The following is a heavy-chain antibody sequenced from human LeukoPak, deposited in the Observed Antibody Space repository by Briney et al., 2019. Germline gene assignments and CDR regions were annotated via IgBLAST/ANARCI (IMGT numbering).Heavy chain of an antibody. V-gene: IGHV4-61*02. CDR3: ARLAHYYYYYMDV. D-gene: IGHD2-21*01. J-gene: IGHJ6*03. Sequence: SQTLSLTCTVSGGSISSGSYYWSWIRQPAGKGLEWIGRIYTSGSTNYNPSLKSRVTISVDTSKNQFSLKLSSVTAADTAVYYCARLAHYYYYYMDVWGKGTTVTVSS. CDR1: GGSISSGSYY. CDR2: IYTSGST.